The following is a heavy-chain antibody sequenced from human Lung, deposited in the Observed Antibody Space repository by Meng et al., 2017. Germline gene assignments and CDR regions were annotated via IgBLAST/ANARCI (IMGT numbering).Heavy chain of an antibody. CDR3: AGGPWELDF. D-gene: IGHD1-26*01. CDR1: GAAVSSGSNY. Sequence: QLPPPEEGPGLVGLSDTPPLPCTFSGAAVSSGSNYWSWIRQPPGKGLEWIAYMDYSRRTNYSPSLKSRVTMSTDTSKNQLSLKLSSVTAADTAVYYCAGGPWELDFWGQGTLVTVSS. J-gene: IGHJ4*02. CDR2: MDYSRRT. V-gene: IGHV4-61*01.